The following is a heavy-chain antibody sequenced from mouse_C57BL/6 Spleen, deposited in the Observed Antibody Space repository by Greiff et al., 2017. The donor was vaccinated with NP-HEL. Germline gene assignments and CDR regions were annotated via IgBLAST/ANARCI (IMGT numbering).Heavy chain of an antibody. Sequence: QVQLQQPGAELVKPGASVKMSCKASGYTFTSYWITWVKQRPGQGLEWIGDIYPGSGSTNYNEKFKSKATLTVDTSSSTAYMQLSSLTPEDSAVYYCARWYYGSRAFDYWGQGTTLTVSS. J-gene: IGHJ2*01. CDR1: GYTFTSYW. V-gene: IGHV1-55*01. CDR3: ARWYYGSRAFDY. CDR2: IYPGSGST. D-gene: IGHD1-1*01.